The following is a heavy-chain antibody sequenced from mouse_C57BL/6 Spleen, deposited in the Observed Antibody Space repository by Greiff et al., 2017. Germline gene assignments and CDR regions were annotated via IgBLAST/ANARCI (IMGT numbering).Heavy chain of an antibody. CDR3: ANYYFDY. Sequence: EVQLQQSGPELVKPGASVKISCKASGYTFTDYYMNWVKQSHGKSLEWIGDINPNNGGTSYNQKFKGKATLTVDKSSSTAYMELRSLTSEDSAVXYCANYYFDYWGQGTTLTVSS. CDR1: GYTFTDYY. J-gene: IGHJ2*01. CDR2: INPNNGGT. V-gene: IGHV1-26*01.